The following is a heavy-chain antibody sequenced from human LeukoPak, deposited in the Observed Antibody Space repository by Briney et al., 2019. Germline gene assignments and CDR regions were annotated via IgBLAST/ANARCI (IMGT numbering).Heavy chain of an antibody. D-gene: IGHD6-13*01. Sequence: GGSLRLSCAASGFTFSSYGMHWVRQAPGKGLEWVAFIRHDGSNKYYADSVKGRFTISRDNSKNTLYLQMNSLRAEDTAVYYCAKREMGSSSGGGDFDYWGQGTLVTVSS. J-gene: IGHJ4*02. V-gene: IGHV3-30*02. CDR3: AKREMGSSSGGGDFDY. CDR2: IRHDGSNK. CDR1: GFTFSSYG.